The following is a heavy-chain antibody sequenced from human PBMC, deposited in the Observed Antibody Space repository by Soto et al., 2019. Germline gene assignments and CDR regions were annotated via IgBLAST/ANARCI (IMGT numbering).Heavy chain of an antibody. J-gene: IGHJ4*02. CDR1: GFTFSSYS. CDR3: ARVSVEMATIHFDY. CDR2: ISSSSSYI. D-gene: IGHD2-21*01. V-gene: IGHV3-21*01. Sequence: GGSLRLSCAASGFTFSSYSMNWVRQAPGKGLEWVSSISSSSSYIYYADSVKGRFTISRDNAKNSLYLQMNSLRAEDAAVYYCARVSVEMATIHFDYWGQGTLVTVSS.